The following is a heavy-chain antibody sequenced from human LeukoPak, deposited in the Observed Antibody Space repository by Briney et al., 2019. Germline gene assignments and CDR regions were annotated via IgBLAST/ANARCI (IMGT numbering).Heavy chain of an antibody. CDR2: VSGSGDFI. CDR3: AKTRGGNPRYYFDY. Sequence: GGSLRLACAASGFTFTNPAMGWVRQAPGKGLEWVSVVSGSGDFIYYGDSVKGRFTISRDNSKNTLYLQMSSLRAEDTALYYCAKTRGGNPRYYFDYWGHGTLVTVSS. CDR1: GFTFTNPA. V-gene: IGHV3-23*01. D-gene: IGHD4-23*01. J-gene: IGHJ4*01.